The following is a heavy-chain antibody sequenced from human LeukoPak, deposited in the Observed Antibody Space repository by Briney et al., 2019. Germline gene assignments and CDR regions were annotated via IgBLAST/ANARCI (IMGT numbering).Heavy chain of an antibody. Sequence: GGSLKIPGKGSGFRFTSYWIGGVRQMPGKGLEWMGIIYPCDSDTRFSPPFQGQVTFSADKSISNAYLQWKSLKASDTAMYYCSRGGYDSSGYYLDKYYFDYWGQGTLVTVSS. J-gene: IGHJ4*02. CDR3: SRGGYDSSGYYLDKYYFDY. CDR2: IYPCDSDT. V-gene: IGHV5-51*01. D-gene: IGHD3-22*01. CDR1: GFRFTSYW.